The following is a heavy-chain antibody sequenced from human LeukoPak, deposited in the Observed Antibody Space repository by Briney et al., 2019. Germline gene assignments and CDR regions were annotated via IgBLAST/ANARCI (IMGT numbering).Heavy chain of an antibody. V-gene: IGHV1-69*01. CDR2: FLPIFRTT. J-gene: IGHJ3*02. D-gene: IGHD6-6*01. CDR1: GGTFSSYV. CDR3: ARAGSSRAFDI. Sequence: SVKVSCKASGGTFSSYVINWVRQAPGQGLEWMGGFLPIFRTTNYAQKFQGRVTITADESTSTAYMELSSLRSEDTAVYYCARAGSSRAFDIWGPGTMVTVSS.